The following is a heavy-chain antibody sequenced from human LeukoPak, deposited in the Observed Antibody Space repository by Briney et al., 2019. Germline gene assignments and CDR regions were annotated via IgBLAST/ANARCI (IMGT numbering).Heavy chain of an antibody. V-gene: IGHV1-58*02. J-gene: IGHJ6*03. CDR3: ARARDYYMDV. Sequence: GASVKVSCKTSGFTFSNSAIQWVRQARGQRLEWIGWIIVGSGRTHYAQNLQERITITRDMSINTAYMELSSLRSDDTAVYYCARARDYYMDVWGKGTTVTVSS. CDR1: GFTFSNSA. CDR2: IIVGSGRT.